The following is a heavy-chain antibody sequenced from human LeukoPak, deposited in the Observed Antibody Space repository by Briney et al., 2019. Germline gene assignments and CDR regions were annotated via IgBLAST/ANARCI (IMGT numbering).Heavy chain of an antibody. Sequence: GGSLRLSYAASGFTFSSYAMSWVRQAPGKGLEWVSAISGSGGNTYYADSVKGRFTISRDNSKNTLYLQMNSLRAEDTAVYYCAKDPVVPAAGYMDVWGKGTTVIVSS. D-gene: IGHD2-2*01. CDR2: ISGSGGNT. CDR3: AKDPVVPAAGYMDV. CDR1: GFTFSSYA. V-gene: IGHV3-23*01. J-gene: IGHJ6*03.